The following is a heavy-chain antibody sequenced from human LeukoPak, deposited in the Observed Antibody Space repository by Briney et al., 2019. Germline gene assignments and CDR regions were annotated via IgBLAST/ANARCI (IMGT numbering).Heavy chain of an antibody. CDR2: MNPNSGNT. Sequence: ASVKVSCKASGYTFTSYDINWVRQATGQGLEWMGWMNPNSGNTGYAQKFQGRVTMTRNTSISTAYMELSSLRSEDTAVYYCARGGYYDSSGHYRETSQPDNWFDPWGQGTLVTVSS. V-gene: IGHV1-8*01. CDR3: ARGGYYDSSGHYRETSQPDNWFDP. CDR1: GYTFTSYD. D-gene: IGHD3-22*01. J-gene: IGHJ5*02.